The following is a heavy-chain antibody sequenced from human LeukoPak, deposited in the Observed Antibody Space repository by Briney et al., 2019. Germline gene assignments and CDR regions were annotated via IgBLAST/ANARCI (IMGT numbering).Heavy chain of an antibody. V-gene: IGHV4-39*07. D-gene: IGHD6-6*01. CDR1: GGSISSSSYY. Sequence: SETLSLTCTVSGGSISSSSYYWGWIRQPPGKGLEWIGSIYYSGSTYYNPSLKSRVTISVDTSKNQFSLKLSSVTAADTAVYYCARGFGSSSVLWGQGTLVTVSS. J-gene: IGHJ4*02. CDR2: IYYSGST. CDR3: ARGFGSSSVL.